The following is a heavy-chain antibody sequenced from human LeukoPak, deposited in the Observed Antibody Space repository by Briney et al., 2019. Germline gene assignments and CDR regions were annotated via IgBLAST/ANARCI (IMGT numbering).Heavy chain of an antibody. D-gene: IGHD3-22*01. J-gene: IGHJ4*02. CDR3: ARMVVYHDSSGYYVFDY. CDR2: IYYSGST. Sequence: PSETLSLTCTVSGGSISSYYWSWIRQPPGKGLEWIGYIYYSGSTNYNPSLKSRVTISVDTSKNQFSLKLSSVTAADTAVYYCARMVVYHDSSGYYVFDYWGQGTLVTVSS. CDR1: GGSISSYY. V-gene: IGHV4-59*08.